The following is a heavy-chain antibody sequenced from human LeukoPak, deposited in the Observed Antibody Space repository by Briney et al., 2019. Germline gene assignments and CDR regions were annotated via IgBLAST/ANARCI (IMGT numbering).Heavy chain of an antibody. CDR2: IYTSGST. Sequence: SETLSLTCTVSGGSISSGSYYWSWIRQPAGKGLEWIGRIYTSGSTHYNRSPKSRVTISVDTSKNQFSLKLSSVTAADTAVYYCAMGEVTIFGVVHYYYYGMDVWGQGTTVTVSS. J-gene: IGHJ6*02. CDR3: AMGEVTIFGVVHYYYYGMDV. D-gene: IGHD3-3*01. V-gene: IGHV4-61*02. CDR1: GGSISSGSYY.